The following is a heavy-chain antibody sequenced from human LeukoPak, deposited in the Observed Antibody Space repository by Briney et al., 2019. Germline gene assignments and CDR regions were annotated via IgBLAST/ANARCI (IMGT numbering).Heavy chain of an antibody. CDR3: ARVRDGYNCY. D-gene: IGHD5-24*01. J-gene: IGHJ4*02. CDR2: ISGSGGST. CDR1: GFTFSSYA. Sequence: GGSLRLSCAASGFTFSSYAMSWVRQAPGKGLEWVSAISGSGGSTYYADSVKGRFTISRDNAKNSLYLQMNSLRAEDTAVYYCARVRDGYNCYWGQGTLVTVSS. V-gene: IGHV3-23*01.